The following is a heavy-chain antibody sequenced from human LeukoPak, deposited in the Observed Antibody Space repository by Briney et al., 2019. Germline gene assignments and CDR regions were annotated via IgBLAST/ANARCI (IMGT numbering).Heavy chain of an antibody. CDR3: ARLILGGSGWTFDY. CDR2: VYYSGST. D-gene: IGHD6-19*01. Sequence: PSETLSLTCTVSGGSISSSDYYWGWIRQPPGKGLEWIGSVYYSGSTYYNPSLKSRVTISIDTSKNQFSLKLSSVTAADTAVYYCARLILGGSGWTFDYWGQGTLVTVSS. CDR1: GGSISSSDYY. V-gene: IGHV4-39*01. J-gene: IGHJ4*02.